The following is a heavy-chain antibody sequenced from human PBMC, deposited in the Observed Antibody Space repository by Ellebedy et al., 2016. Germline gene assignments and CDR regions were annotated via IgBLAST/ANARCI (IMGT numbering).Heavy chain of an antibody. CDR1: GGSISSGSYY. CDR3: ARDSSGSLDY. CDR2: IYTSGST. D-gene: IGHD3-22*01. Sequence: SETLSLXXTVSGGSISSGSYYWSWIRQPAGKGLEWIGRIYTSGSTNYNPSLKSRVTMSVDTSKNQFSLKLSSVTAADTAVYYCARDSSGSLDYWGQGTLVTVSS. J-gene: IGHJ4*02. V-gene: IGHV4-61*02.